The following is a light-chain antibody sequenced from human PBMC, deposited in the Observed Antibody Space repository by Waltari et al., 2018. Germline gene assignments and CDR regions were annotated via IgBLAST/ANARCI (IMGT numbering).Light chain of an antibody. V-gene: IGKV3-11*01. CDR2: DAS. CDR1: QSISRY. J-gene: IGKJ4*01. CDR3: QHRDNWPLT. Sequence: DIVLTQSPGTLSFSPGERATVSCSASQSISRYLGWYQQKPGQAPRLLIYDASNRVTGTPARFSGSGSGTDFTLTISNLEPEDFAVYYCQHRDNWPLTFGGGTKVEI.